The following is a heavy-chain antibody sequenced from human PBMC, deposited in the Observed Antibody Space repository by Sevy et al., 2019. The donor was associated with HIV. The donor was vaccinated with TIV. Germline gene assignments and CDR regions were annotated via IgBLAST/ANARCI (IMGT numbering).Heavy chain of an antibody. CDR2: IYPGESDT. J-gene: IGHJ6*02. Sequence: GESLKISCQGSGYSFSNYWIAWVRQLPGKGLEGMGIIYPGESDTRYSPSFQGQVTISVDKSVNTAYLHWSSLKASDTAIYFCARPSGEDYCSGGNCFPHGMDVWGQGTTVTVSS. D-gene: IGHD2-15*01. CDR3: ARPSGEDYCSGGNCFPHGMDV. V-gene: IGHV5-51*01. CDR1: GYSFSNYW.